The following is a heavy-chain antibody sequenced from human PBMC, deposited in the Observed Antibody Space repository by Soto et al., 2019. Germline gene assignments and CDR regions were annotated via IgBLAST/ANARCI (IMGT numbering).Heavy chain of an antibody. Sequence: EVQLLESGGGLVQPGGSLRLSCAASGFTFSSYAMSWVRQAPGKGLEWVSAISGSGGSTYYADSVKGRFTISRDNSKNTLYLQMNSLRAEDTAVYYCAKARHYDFWGGYYLGKNWFDPWGQGTLVTVSS. V-gene: IGHV3-23*01. CDR2: ISGSGGST. CDR1: GFTFSSYA. D-gene: IGHD3-3*01. CDR3: AKARHYDFWGGYYLGKNWFDP. J-gene: IGHJ5*02.